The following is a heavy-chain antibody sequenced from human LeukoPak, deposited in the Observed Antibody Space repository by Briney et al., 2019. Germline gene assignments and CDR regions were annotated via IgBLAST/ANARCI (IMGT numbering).Heavy chain of an antibody. Sequence: GASVKVSCKASGYTFTSYGISWVRQAPGQGLEWMGWISAYNGNTNYAQKLQSRVTMTTDTSTSTAYMELRSLRSDDTAVYYCARADSDYGDYIFDYWGQGTLVTVSS. D-gene: IGHD4-17*01. CDR3: ARADSDYGDYIFDY. V-gene: IGHV1-18*01. J-gene: IGHJ4*02. CDR2: ISAYNGNT. CDR1: GYTFTSYG.